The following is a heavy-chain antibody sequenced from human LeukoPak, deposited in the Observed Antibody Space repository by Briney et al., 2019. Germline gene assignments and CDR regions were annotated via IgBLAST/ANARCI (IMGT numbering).Heavy chain of an antibody. J-gene: IGHJ4*02. V-gene: IGHV3-11*04. Sequence: GGSLALSCAASGFTFSDYYMSWIRQAPGKGLEWVSYISSSGSTIYYADSVKGRFTISRDNAKNSLYLQMNSLRAEDTAVYYCARDRQLGLFDYWGQGTLVTVSS. CDR1: GFTFSDYY. CDR3: ARDRQLGLFDY. D-gene: IGHD6-13*01. CDR2: ISSSGSTI.